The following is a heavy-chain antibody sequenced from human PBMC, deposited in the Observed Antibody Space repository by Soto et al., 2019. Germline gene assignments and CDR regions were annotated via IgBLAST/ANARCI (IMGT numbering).Heavy chain of an antibody. CDR1: GFSVSSNY. Sequence: PGGSLRLSCVVSGFSVSSNYMSWVRQAPGKGLEWVSVLYSGGDTVYADSVKGRFTISRDNSKNTLYLQMSSLRVVDTAVYYCARGAGVASTGTGSFDYWGQGTLVTVSS. CDR2: LYSGGDT. J-gene: IGHJ4*02. CDR3: ARGAGVASTGTGSFDY. D-gene: IGHD6-13*01. V-gene: IGHV3-66*01.